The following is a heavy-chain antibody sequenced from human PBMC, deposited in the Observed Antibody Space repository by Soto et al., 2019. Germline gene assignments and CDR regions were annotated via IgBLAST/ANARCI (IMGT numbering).Heavy chain of an antibody. D-gene: IGHD1-1*01. J-gene: IGHJ4*02. Sequence: GGSLRLSCAASGFTFSDHYMSWIRQAPGKGLEWIGYSSNSGSFTRYADSVKGRFSISRDDAKNSLYLQINSLRGDDTAIYYCVRSGDNYNLLDYWGQGTPVTVSS. CDR2: SSNSGSFT. CDR3: VRSGDNYNLLDY. V-gene: IGHV3-11*06. CDR1: GFTFSDHY.